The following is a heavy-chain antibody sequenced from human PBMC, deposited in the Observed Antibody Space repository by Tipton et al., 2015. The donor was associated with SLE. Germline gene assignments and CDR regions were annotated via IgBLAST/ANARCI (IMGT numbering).Heavy chain of an antibody. V-gene: IGHV4-34*01. CDR3: ARASRPISWFDP. D-gene: IGHD1-1*01. CDR1: GGSFSGYY. Sequence: LRLSCAVYGGSFSGYYWSWIRQPPGKGLEWIGEITHYGSTNYNPSLKSRVTISVDTSKNLFSLKLSSVTAADTAVYYCARASRPISWFDPWGQGTLVTVSS. J-gene: IGHJ5*02. CDR2: ITHYGST.